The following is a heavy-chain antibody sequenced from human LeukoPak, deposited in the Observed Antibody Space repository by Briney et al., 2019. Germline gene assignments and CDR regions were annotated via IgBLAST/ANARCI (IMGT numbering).Heavy chain of an antibody. CDR1: GYTFTSYA. D-gene: IGHD2-15*01. Sequence: ASVKVSCKASGYTFTSYAMNWVRQAPGQGLEWMGWINTNTGNPTYAQGFTGRFVFSLDTSVSTAYLQISSLKAEDTAVYYCARVTTGTQRLLPSDLGYWGQGTLVTVSS. CDR2: INTNTGNP. J-gene: IGHJ4*02. CDR3: ARVTTGTQRLLPSDLGY. V-gene: IGHV7-4-1*02.